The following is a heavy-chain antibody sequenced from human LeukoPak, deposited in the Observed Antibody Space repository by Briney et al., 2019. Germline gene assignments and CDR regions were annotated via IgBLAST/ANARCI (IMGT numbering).Heavy chain of an antibody. D-gene: IGHD3-3*01. CDR3: AGDGTISDAFDI. CDR1: GGSISSYY. CDR2: IYYSGST. V-gene: IGHV4-59*01. Sequence: SETLSLTCTVSGGSISSYYWSWIRQPPGKGLEWIGYIYYSGSTNYNPSLKSRVTISVDTSKNQFSLKLSSVTAADTAVYYCAGDGTISDAFDIWGQGTMVTVSS. J-gene: IGHJ3*02.